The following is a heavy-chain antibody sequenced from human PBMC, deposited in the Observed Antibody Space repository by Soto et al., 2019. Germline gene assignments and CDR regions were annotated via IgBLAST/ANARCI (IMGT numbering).Heavy chain of an antibody. D-gene: IGHD3-10*01. CDR3: NTGIDY. CDR2: ISGSGTNT. Sequence: EVQLLESGGGLAQPGGSLRLSCAASGFTFTSYAMTWVRQAPGKGLEWVSTISGSGTNTYYADAVEGRFTISRDNSKNTLYLQMNSLRAGETAIYCCNTGIDYWGQGTLVSVSS. J-gene: IGHJ4*02. CDR1: GFTFTSYA. V-gene: IGHV3-23*01.